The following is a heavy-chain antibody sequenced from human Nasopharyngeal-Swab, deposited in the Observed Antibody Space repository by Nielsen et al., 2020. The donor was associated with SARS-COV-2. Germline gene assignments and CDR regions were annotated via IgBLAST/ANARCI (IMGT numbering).Heavy chain of an antibody. D-gene: IGHD2-15*01. J-gene: IGHJ5*02. CDR1: GGSISSYY. CDR3: ARHPGYCSGGGCYSRWFDP. V-gene: IGHV4-59*08. CDR2: IYYSGST. Sequence: GSLRLSCTVSGGSISSYYWSWIRQPPGKGLEWIGYIYYSGSTNYNPSLKSRVTISVDTSKNQFSLKLSSVTAADTAVYYCARHPGYCSGGGCYSRWFDPWGQGTLVTVSS.